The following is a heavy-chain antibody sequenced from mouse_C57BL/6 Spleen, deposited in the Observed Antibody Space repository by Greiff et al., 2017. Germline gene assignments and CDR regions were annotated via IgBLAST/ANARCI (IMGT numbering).Heavy chain of an antibody. Sequence: QVQLQQSGAELVKPGASVKISCKASGYAFSSYWMNWVKQRPGKGLEWIGQIYPGDGDTNYNGKFKGKATLTADKSSSTAYMQLSSLTSEDSAVYFCARSGYSNYEGYFGGWGTGTTVTVSS. CDR1: GYAFSSYW. V-gene: IGHV1-80*01. CDR2: IYPGDGDT. CDR3: ARSGYSNYEGYFGG. D-gene: IGHD2-5*01. J-gene: IGHJ1*03.